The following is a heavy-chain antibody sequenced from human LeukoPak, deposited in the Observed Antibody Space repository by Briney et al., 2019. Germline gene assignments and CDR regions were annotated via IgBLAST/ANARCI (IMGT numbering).Heavy chain of an antibody. CDR2: INSDGSST. V-gene: IGHV3-74*01. D-gene: IGHD3-9*01. J-gene: IGHJ3*02. CDR3: AKGGYGLRYFDWFLLLAFDI. CDR1: GFTFSTYW. Sequence: GGSLRLSCAASGFTFSTYWMHWVRQAPGKGLVWVSSINSDGSSTSYADSVRGRFTISRDNAKNTLYLQMNSLRAEDTAVYYCAKGGYGLRYFDWFLLLAFDIWGQGTMVTVSS.